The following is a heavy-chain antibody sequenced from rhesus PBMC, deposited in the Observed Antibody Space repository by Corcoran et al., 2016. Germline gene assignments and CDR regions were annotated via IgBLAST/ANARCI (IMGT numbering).Heavy chain of an antibody. CDR2: ISSGGVCT. CDR1: GCTFSSIA. V-gene: IGHV3-59*01. J-gene: IGHJ6*01. D-gene: IGHD6-31*01. CDR3: ARDGVMSQRLDFLGGLDS. Sequence: EGQLVETGGGLVQPGGSMSLSCATSGCTFSSIAMQWVRKGPGWGLERVARISSGGVCTWYAYSVHGRFTISRGDAKNTLYLPMYSLRAEDTAVYYCARDGVMSQRLDFLGGLDSWGQGVVVTVSS.